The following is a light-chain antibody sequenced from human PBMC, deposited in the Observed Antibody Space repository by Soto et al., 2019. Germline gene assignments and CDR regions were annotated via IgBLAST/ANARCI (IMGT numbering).Light chain of an antibody. CDR2: AAS. CDR3: LQYKTYPFT. V-gene: IGKV1-16*02. Sequence: DTQMTQSPSSLSASVGDRVTITCRASQAISNSLVWYQQKPGRPPKSLIYAASSLQSGVPSKFSGSGSGTDFTLTISSLQPDDFATYYCLQYKTYPFTFGPGTKVDIK. J-gene: IGKJ3*01. CDR1: QAISNS.